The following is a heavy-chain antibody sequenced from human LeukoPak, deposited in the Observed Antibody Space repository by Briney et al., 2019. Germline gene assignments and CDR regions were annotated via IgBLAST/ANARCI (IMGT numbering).Heavy chain of an antibody. D-gene: IGHD6-6*01. CDR2: IYYSGST. CDR3: ARVRQLGEPIDY. V-gene: IGHV4-39*07. J-gene: IGHJ4*02. Sequence: SETLSLTCTVSGGSHSSSSYYWGWLRQPPGTGLEWIGSIYYSGSTYYNPSLKSRVTISVDTSKNQFSLKLSSVTAADTAVYYCARVRQLGEPIDYWGQGTLVTVSS. CDR1: GGSHSSSSYY.